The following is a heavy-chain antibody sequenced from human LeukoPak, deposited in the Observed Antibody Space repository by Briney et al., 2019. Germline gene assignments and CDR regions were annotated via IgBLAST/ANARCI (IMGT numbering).Heavy chain of an antibody. V-gene: IGHV3-23*01. CDR1: GFTFSSNA. Sequence: GSLRLSCAASGFTFSSNAMRWVRQAPGKGLEWVSAISGSGGSTYYADSVKGRFTISRDNAKNSLHLQMNSLRAEDTAVYYCARSSSSAVDYWGQGTLVTVS. J-gene: IGHJ4*02. CDR3: ARSSSSAVDY. D-gene: IGHD2-2*01. CDR2: ISGSGGST.